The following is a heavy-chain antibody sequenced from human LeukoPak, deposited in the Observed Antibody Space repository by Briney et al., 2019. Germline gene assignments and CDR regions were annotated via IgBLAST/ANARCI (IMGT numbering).Heavy chain of an antibody. Sequence: SVKVSCKASGGTFISYAISWVRQAPGQGLEWMGGIIPIFGTANYAQKFQGRVTMTSDTSISTAYMELSSLRSDDTAVYYCARAFWDFDYWGQGTLVTVSS. CDR3: ARAFWDFDY. D-gene: IGHD1-26*01. J-gene: IGHJ4*02. V-gene: IGHV1-69*05. CDR2: IIPIFGTA. CDR1: GGTFISYA.